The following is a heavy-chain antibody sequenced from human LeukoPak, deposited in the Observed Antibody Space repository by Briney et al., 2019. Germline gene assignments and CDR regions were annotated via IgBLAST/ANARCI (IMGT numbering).Heavy chain of an antibody. CDR3: VRGDYGDYTLFDY. CDR1: GFTFINYA. D-gene: IGHD4-17*01. V-gene: IGHV3-53*01. Sequence: GGSLRLSCEASGFTFINYALSWVRQAPGKGLEWVSVIYSGGSTYYADSVKGRFTVSRDNSKNTLYLQMNSLRAEDTAVYYCVRGDYGDYTLFDYWGQGTLVTVSS. CDR2: IYSGGST. J-gene: IGHJ4*02.